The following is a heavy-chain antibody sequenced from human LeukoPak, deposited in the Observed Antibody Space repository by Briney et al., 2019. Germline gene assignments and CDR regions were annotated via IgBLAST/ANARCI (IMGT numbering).Heavy chain of an antibody. CDR1: GGTFSSYA. J-gene: IGHJ6*02. V-gene: IGHV1-69*04. D-gene: IGHD6-13*01. CDR3: ARDFTLSIAAAGTGLRYYGMDV. Sequence: ASVKVSCKASGGTFSSYAISWVRQAPGQGLEWMGRIIPILGIANYAQKFQGRVTITADKSTSTAYMELSSLRSEDTAVYYCARDFTLSIAAAGTGLRYYGMDVWGQGTTVTVSS. CDR2: IIPILGIA.